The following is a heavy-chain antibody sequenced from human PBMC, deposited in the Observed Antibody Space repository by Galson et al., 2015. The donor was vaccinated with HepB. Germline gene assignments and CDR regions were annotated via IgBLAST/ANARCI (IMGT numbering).Heavy chain of an antibody. D-gene: IGHD2-2*01. J-gene: IGHJ5*02. V-gene: IGHV3-11*01. CDR1: GFTFSDYY. CDR2: ISSSGSTI. CDR3: ARDRRIGRFVVVPAAPRGDWFDP. Sequence: SLRLSCAASGFTFSDYYMSWIRQAPGKGLEWVSYISSSGSTIYYADSVKGRFTISRDNAKNSLYLQMNSLRAEDTAVYYCARDRRIGRFVVVPAAPRGDWFDPWGQGTLVTVSS.